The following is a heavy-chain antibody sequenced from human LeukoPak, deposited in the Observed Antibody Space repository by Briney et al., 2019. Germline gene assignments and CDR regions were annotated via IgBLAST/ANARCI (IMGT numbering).Heavy chain of an antibody. J-gene: IGHJ6*02. CDR2: MNPNSGNT. D-gene: IGHD1-26*01. Sequence: ASVKVSCKASGYTFTSYDINWMRQATGQGLEWMGWMNPNSGNTGYAQKFQGRVTMTRNTSISTAYMELSSLRSEDTAVYYCARRTSGSYYYYYGMDVWGQGTTVTVSS. V-gene: IGHV1-8*01. CDR3: ARRTSGSYYYYYGMDV. CDR1: GYTFTSYD.